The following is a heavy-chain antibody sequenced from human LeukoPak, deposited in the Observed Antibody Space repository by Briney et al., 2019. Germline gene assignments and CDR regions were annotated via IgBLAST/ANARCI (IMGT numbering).Heavy chain of an antibody. D-gene: IGHD1-26*01. J-gene: IGHJ4*02. CDR1: GGSISSSSYY. V-gene: IGHV4-39*07. Sequence: SETLSLTCAVSGGSISSSSYYWGWIRQPPGKGLEWIGSIYYSGSTYYNPSLKSRVTMSVDASKNQFSLKLSSVTAADTAVYYCASGSYRNFDYWGQGTLVTVSS. CDR3: ASGSYRNFDY. CDR2: IYYSGST.